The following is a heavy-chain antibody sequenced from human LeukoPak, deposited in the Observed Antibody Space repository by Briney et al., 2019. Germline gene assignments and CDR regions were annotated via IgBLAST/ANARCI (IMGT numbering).Heavy chain of an antibody. CDR3: AKRSGYSSGWFYFDY. Sequence: GGCLRLSCAASGFTFSSYAMSWVRQSPGKGLEWVSAIIGSGGSTYYADSVKGRFTISRDNSKNTLYLQMNSLRAEDTAVYYCAKRSGYSSGWFYFDYWGQGTLVTVSS. V-gene: IGHV3-23*01. D-gene: IGHD6-19*01. CDR2: IIGSGGST. CDR1: GFTFSSYA. J-gene: IGHJ4*02.